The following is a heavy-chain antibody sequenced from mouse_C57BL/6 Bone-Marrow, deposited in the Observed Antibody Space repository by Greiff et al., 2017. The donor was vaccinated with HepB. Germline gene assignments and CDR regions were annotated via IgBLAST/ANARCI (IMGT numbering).Heavy chain of an antibody. Sequence: EVQLQESGPGLVKPSQSLSLTCSVTGYSITSGYYWNWIRQFPGNKLEWMGYISYDGSNNYNPSLKNRISITRDTSKNQFFLKLNSVTTEDTATYYCAREQGYDMDYWGQGTSVTVSS. CDR1: GYSITSGYY. J-gene: IGHJ4*01. CDR3: AREQGYDMDY. V-gene: IGHV3-6*01. CDR2: ISYDGSN.